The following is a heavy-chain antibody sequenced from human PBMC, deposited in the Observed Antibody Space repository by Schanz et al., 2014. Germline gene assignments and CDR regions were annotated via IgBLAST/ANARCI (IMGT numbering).Heavy chain of an antibody. J-gene: IGHJ6*03. CDR1: GFPFRIYA. D-gene: IGHD4-17*01. Sequence: EVQLVESGGGLVQPGGSLRLSCAASGFPFRIYAMSWVRQAPGKGLEWVSALSGSGGSTYYADSVKGRFTISRDNAKNSLYLQMNSLRAEDTAVYYYARDGDRFYHNYYMDVWGKGTTVTVSS. CDR2: LSGSGGST. CDR3: ARDGDRFYHNYYMDV. V-gene: IGHV3-23*04.